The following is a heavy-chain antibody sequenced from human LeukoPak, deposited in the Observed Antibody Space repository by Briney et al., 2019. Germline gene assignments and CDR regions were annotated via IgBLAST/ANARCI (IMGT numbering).Heavy chain of an antibody. CDR2: IRSSATST. Sequence: PGGSLRLSCAASGFTFSTYAMTWVRQAPGKGLEWVSVIRSSATSTYYADSVKGRFTISRDNPKNTLYPQMNSLRAGDTAVYYCAKSGYGDRDYFDYWGQGTLVTVSS. V-gene: IGHV3-23*01. J-gene: IGHJ4*02. CDR1: GFTFSTYA. D-gene: IGHD4-17*01. CDR3: AKSGYGDRDYFDY.